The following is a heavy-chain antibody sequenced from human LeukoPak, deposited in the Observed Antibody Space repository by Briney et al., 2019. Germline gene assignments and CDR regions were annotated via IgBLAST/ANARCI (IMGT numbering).Heavy chain of an antibody. CDR2: IYPGDSYT. D-gene: IGHD3-9*01. Sequence: GESLKISSEASGYSFTTYWIAWVRQTPGKGLEYMGVIYPGDSYTTYSPSFQGQVTISADKSISTAYLQWSSLKASDTAIYYCVRTYDILSGYYGTGWLDPWGQGTLVTVSS. V-gene: IGHV5-51*01. J-gene: IGHJ5*02. CDR3: VRTYDILSGYYGTGWLDP. CDR1: GYSFTTYW.